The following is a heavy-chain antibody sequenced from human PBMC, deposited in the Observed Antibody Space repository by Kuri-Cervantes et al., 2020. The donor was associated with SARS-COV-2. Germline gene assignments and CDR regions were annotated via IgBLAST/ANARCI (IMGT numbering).Heavy chain of an antibody. CDR2: IYGSDT. D-gene: IGHD4-11*01. Sequence: GESLKISCAASGFTFSNHAMQWVRQAPGKGLDWVSGIYGSDTYYADSVKGRFTVSRDISKNTLYLQMNGLRAEDTAVYHCAKTLSTVRYYWYGMNVWGQGTPVTVSS. J-gene: IGHJ6*02. CDR1: GFTFSNHA. V-gene: IGHV3-23*01. CDR3: AKTLSTVRYYWYGMNV.